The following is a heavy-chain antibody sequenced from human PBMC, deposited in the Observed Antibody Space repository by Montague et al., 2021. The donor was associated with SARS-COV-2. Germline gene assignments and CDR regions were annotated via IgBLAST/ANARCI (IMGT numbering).Heavy chain of an antibody. V-gene: IGHV4-39*01. D-gene: IGHD3-22*01. Sequence: SETLSLNCTVSGGSTSSSSYYWGWIRQPPGKGLEWIGSIYYSGSTYYNPSLKSRVTISVDTSKNQFSLKLSSVTAADAAVYYCARFPTSYYYDSKAAPATPDAFDIWGQGTMVTVSS. CDR1: GGSTSSSSYY. CDR2: IYYSGST. CDR3: ARFPTSYYYDSKAAPATPDAFDI. J-gene: IGHJ3*02.